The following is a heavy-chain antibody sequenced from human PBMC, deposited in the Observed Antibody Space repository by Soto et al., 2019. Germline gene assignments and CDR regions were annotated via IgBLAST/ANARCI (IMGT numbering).Heavy chain of an antibody. CDR1: GFTFSSYG. D-gene: IGHD6-13*01. Sequence: GGSLRLSCAASGFTFSSYGMHWVRQAPGKGLEWVAVIWYDGSNKYYADSVKGRFTISRDNSKNTLYLQMNSLRAEDTAVYYCARDNGYSSSWYVSYYYYGMDVWGQGTTGTVS. CDR2: IWYDGSNK. CDR3: ARDNGYSSSWYVSYYYYGMDV. J-gene: IGHJ6*02. V-gene: IGHV3-33*01.